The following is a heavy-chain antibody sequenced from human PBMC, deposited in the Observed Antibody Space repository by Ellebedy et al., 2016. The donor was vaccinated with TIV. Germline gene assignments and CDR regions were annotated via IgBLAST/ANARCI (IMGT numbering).Heavy chain of an antibody. D-gene: IGHD3-16*01. CDR3: GCWTGEWNGPCDF. CDR2: ISGSGRIP. Sequence: GESLKISCAASGLTFSSHAMSWVRQAPGKGREWVSAISGSGRIPSYAEPVRGRFTISRDNSKKTLSLERNRLRAEETAVYSGGCWTGEWNGPCDFWGQGTLVTVSS. J-gene: IGHJ4*02. CDR1: GLTFSSHA. V-gene: IGHV3-23*01.